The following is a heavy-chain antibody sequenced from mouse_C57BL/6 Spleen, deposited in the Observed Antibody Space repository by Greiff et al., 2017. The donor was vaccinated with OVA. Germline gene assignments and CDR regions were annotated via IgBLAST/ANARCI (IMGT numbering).Heavy chain of an antibody. D-gene: IGHD2-4*01. CDR2: IYPGSGNT. J-gene: IGHJ1*03. Sequence: VQLQESGPELVKPGASVKISCKASGYSFTSYYIHWVKQRPGQGLEWIGWIYPGSGNTKYNEKFKGKATLTADTSSSTAYMQLSSLTSEDSAVYYCARIYYDYDGYFDVWGTGTTVTVSS. CDR3: ARIYYDYDGYFDV. V-gene: IGHV1-66*01. CDR1: GYSFTSYY.